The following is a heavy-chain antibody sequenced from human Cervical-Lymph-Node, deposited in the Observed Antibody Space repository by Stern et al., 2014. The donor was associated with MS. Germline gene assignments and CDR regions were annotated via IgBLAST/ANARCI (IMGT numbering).Heavy chain of an antibody. Sequence: QVQLVQSGAEVKKPGASVKVSCKASGYTFTIYGISWVRQAPGQGLEWMGWISAYNGNTNYAQTLQGRVTMTTDTSTSTAYMELRSLRSDDTAVYYCARAYYGSGSYYPLLDWGQGTLVTVSS. V-gene: IGHV1-18*01. J-gene: IGHJ4*02. CDR1: GYTFTIYG. D-gene: IGHD3-10*01. CDR3: ARAYYGSGSYYPLLD. CDR2: ISAYNGNT.